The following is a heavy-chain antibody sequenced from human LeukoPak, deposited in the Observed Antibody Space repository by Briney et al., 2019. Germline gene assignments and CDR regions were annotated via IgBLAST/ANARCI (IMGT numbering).Heavy chain of an antibody. Sequence: GASVKVSCKASGYTFTRYGISWLRQASGQGLEWMGWISPYNGDTNYAQKLQGRVTMTTDTSTSTAYMELRSLRSDDTAVYYCARDVRSSGTYRFDPWGQGTLVTVSS. CDR2: ISPYNGDT. D-gene: IGHD3-10*01. J-gene: IGHJ5*02. V-gene: IGHV1-18*01. CDR3: ARDVRSSGTYRFDP. CDR1: GYTFTRYG.